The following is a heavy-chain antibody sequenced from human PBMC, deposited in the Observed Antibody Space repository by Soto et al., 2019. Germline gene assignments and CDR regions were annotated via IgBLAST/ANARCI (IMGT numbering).Heavy chain of an antibody. V-gene: IGHV2-5*02. CDR3: AHIPNYYQYDWFDP. D-gene: IGHD3-16*01. J-gene: IGHJ5*02. Sequence: QITLKESGRTLVKPTQTLTLTCTFSGFSLTTRGVGVGWIRQPPGKALECLALIYWDDDKRYSPSLQSRRSITKDTSKNQVVLTMTNVDPVDTATYYCAHIPNYYQYDWFDPWGQGTLVSVSS. CDR2: IYWDDDK. CDR1: GFSLTTRGVG.